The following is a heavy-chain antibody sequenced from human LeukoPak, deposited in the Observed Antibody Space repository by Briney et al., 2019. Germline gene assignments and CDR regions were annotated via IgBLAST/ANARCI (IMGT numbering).Heavy chain of an antibody. Sequence: RGSLRLSCTATRFTLVSHDMHWIRQIPGQGLEWVAAVSSGFHAFFADSVQGRFTVSREDARNSLYLQMNSLRAGYTAVYYCVREARGYHYTSFDYWGQGTLVTVSS. CDR2: VSSGFHA. CDR3: VREARGYHYTSFDY. V-gene: IGHV3-13*01. CDR1: RFTLVSHD. D-gene: IGHD5-18*01. J-gene: IGHJ4*02.